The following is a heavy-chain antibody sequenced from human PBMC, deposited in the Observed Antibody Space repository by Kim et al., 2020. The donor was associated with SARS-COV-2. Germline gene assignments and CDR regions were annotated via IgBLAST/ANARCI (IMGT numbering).Heavy chain of an antibody. CDR3: ASLCDGTSCRYPKTTVTSFDY. CDR2: INPNSGGT. D-gene: IGHD4-4*01. Sequence: ASVKVSCKASGYTFTGYYMHWVRQAPGQGLEWMGWINPNSGGTNYAQKFQGRVTMTRDTSISTAYMELSRLRSDDTAVYYCASLCDGTSCRYPKTTVTSFDYWGQGTLVTVSS. V-gene: IGHV1-2*02. J-gene: IGHJ4*02. CDR1: GYTFTGYY.